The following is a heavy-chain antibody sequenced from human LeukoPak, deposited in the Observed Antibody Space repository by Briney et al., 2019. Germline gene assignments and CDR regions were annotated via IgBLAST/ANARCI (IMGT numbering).Heavy chain of an antibody. V-gene: IGHV4-59*01. D-gene: IGHD2-15*01. J-gene: IGHJ6*02. CDR2: IYYSGST. Sequence: SETLSLTCSVSGGSISGYYWSWIRQPPGQGLEWIGYIYYSGSTDYNPSLKSRVTISVDTSKNQFSLKLSSVTAADTAVYYCARVPVAATPRSSYGADYYYYGMDVWGQGTTVTVSS. CDR1: GGSISGYY. CDR3: ARVPVAATPRSSYGADYYYYGMDV.